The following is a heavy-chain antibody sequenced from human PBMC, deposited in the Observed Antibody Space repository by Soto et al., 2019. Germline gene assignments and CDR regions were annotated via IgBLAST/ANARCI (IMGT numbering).Heavy chain of an antibody. CDR2: IYPGDSDT. Sequence: PGESLKISCKGAGYSFTSNWIAWVRQMPGKGLEWMGIIYPGDSDTRYSPSFQGQVTISADKSISTAFLQWSSRKASDTAIYYGTRTGLRYFGWGEGTLVTASS. CDR1: GYSFTSNW. CDR3: TRTGLRYFG. V-gene: IGHV5-51*01. D-gene: IGHD3-9*01. J-gene: IGHJ4*02.